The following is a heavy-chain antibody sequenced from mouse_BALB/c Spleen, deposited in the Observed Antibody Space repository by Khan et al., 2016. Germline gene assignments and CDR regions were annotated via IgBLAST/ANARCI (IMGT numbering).Heavy chain of an antibody. J-gene: IGHJ1*01. CDR1: GYTFTDYA. Sequence: QVQLQQSGAELVRPGVSVKISCKGSGYTFTDYAMHWVKQSHAKSLEWIGVISTYYGDASYNQKFKGKATMTVDKSSSTAYMELARLTSEDYAIYYCARSRGQAGYFDVWGAGTTVTVSS. V-gene: IGHV1S137*01. D-gene: IGHD3-2*02. CDR3: ARSRGQAGYFDV. CDR2: ISTYYGDA.